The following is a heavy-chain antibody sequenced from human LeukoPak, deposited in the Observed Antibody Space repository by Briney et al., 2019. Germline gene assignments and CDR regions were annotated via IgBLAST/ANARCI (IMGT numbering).Heavy chain of an antibody. J-gene: IGHJ4*02. Sequence: GGSLRLSCAASGFTFSSYWMSWVRQAPGKGLAWVSHINSDGSSTTYADSVKGRFTISRDNAENTLYLQMNSLSAEDTAMYYCARDIRTVVTSRPSDYWGQGTLVTVSS. CDR2: INSDGSST. D-gene: IGHD4-23*01. CDR3: ARDIRTVVTSRPSDY. CDR1: GFTFSSYW. V-gene: IGHV3-74*01.